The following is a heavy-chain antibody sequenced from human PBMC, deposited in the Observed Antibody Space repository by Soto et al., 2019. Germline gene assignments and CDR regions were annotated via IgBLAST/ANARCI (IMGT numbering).Heavy chain of an antibody. V-gene: IGHV4-59*01. CDR2: IYYSGST. CDR1: GGSISSYY. Sequence: SETLSLTCTVSGGSISSYYWSWIRQPPGKGLEWIGYIYYSGSTNYNPSLKSRVTISVDTSKNQFSLKLSSVTAADTAVYYCARAYGVGGVIAAAGTFDYWGQGTLVTSPQ. CDR3: ARAYGVGGVIAAAGTFDY. J-gene: IGHJ4*02. D-gene: IGHD6-13*01.